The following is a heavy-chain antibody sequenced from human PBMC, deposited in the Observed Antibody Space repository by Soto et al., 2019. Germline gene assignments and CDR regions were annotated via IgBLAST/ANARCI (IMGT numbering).Heavy chain of an antibody. D-gene: IGHD2-15*01. V-gene: IGHV5-51*01. CDR1: GYTFTSYW. J-gene: IGHJ4*02. CDR3: VRSGTSSGRFSDY. CDR2: IYPSDSDI. Sequence: PGESLKISCKGSGYTFTSYWIGWVRQMPGGGLEWMGVIYPSDSDIRYSPSFQGKVTISADKSITTAYLQWSSLKAADTAMYYCVRSGTSSGRFSDYCGQGTLVTVSS.